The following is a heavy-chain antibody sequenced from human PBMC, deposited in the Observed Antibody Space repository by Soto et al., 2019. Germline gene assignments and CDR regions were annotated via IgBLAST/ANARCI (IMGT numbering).Heavy chain of an antibody. D-gene: IGHD3-9*01. Sequence: TSETLSLTCTVSGGSISSSSYYWGWIRQPPGKGLEWIGKINHSGSTNYNPSLKSRVTISVDTSKNQFSLKLSSVTAADTAVYYCARGGVIVYDILTVWFDYWAREPWSPSPQ. J-gene: IGHJ4*02. V-gene: IGHV4-39*07. CDR1: GGSISSSSYY. CDR2: INHSGST. CDR3: ARGGVIVYDILTVWFDY.